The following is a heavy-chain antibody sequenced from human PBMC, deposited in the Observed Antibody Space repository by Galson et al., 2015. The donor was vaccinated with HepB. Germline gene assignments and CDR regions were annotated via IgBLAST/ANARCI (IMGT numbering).Heavy chain of an antibody. CDR3: VAGPFGPRFQFWYSPVYLQH. Sequence: ETLSLTCGVSSGSFTIYDWNWVRQAPGKGPEWIGEVNRGGSANVNPSLQSRVTITRDPSKSQFSLRLSSITAADTAMYYCVAGPFGPRFQFWYSPVYLQHWGRGTQVIVSS. V-gene: IGHV4-34*01. D-gene: IGHD2-21*01. J-gene: IGHJ1*01. CDR2: VNRGGSA. CDR1: SGSFTIYD.